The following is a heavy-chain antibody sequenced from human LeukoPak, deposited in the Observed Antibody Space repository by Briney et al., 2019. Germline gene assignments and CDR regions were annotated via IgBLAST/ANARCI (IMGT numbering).Heavy chain of an antibody. Sequence: PGGSLRLSCAASGFIFSSYGMHWVRQAPGKGLEWVAVTWYDGSNKYYADAVKGRFTISRDNSKNTLYLQMNSLRAEDTGVYYCARDRGSGDSFDLWGQGAMVTVSS. J-gene: IGHJ3*01. CDR1: GFIFSSYG. D-gene: IGHD6-19*01. CDR3: ARDRGSGDSFDL. V-gene: IGHV3-33*01. CDR2: TWYDGSNK.